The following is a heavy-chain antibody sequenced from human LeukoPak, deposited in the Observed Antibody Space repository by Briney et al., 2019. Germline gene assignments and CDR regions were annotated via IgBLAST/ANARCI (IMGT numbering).Heavy chain of an antibody. CDR2: IYYSGST. J-gene: IGHJ2*01. CDR1: GGSISSYY. Sequence: ESSETLSLTCTVSGGSISSYYWSWIRQPPGKGLEWIGYIYYSGSTNYNPSLKSRVTISVDTSKNQFSLKLSSVTAADTAVYYCARRYDSSGYHYWYFDLWGRGTLVTVSS. D-gene: IGHD3-22*01. CDR3: ARRYDSSGYHYWYFDL. V-gene: IGHV4-59*01.